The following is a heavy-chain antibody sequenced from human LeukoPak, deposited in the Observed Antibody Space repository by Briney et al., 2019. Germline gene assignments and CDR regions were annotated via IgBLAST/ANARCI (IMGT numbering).Heavy chain of an antibody. CDR3: ARDGPYDSSGYFDF. D-gene: IGHD3-22*01. Sequence: GGSLRPSCAASGFTFSSYEMNWVRQAPGRGLEWISYISSSGSTIYYADSVKGRFTISRDNAKNSLYLQMNSLRAEDTAVYYCARDGPYDSSGYFDFWGQGALVTVSS. CDR2: ISSSGSTI. J-gene: IGHJ4*02. V-gene: IGHV3-48*03. CDR1: GFTFSSYE.